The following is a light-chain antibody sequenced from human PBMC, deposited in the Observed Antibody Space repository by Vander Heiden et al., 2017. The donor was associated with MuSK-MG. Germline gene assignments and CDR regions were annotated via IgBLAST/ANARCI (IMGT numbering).Light chain of an antibody. CDR3: QQYSSYPRT. CDR2: KAS. CDR1: QSISNW. V-gene: IGKV1-5*03. Sequence: DIQMTQSPSTLSASVGDRVTITCRASQSISNWLAWYQQKPWKAPNLLMYKASSLDSRVPARFSGSGSRTEFTLTIMSLHLDDFPSYYCQQYSSYPRTFGQGTKVEIK. J-gene: IGKJ1*01.